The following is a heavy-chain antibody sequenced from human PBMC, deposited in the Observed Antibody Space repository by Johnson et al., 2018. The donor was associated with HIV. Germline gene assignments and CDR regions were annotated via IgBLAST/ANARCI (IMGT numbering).Heavy chain of an antibody. V-gene: IGHV3-30*04. Sequence: QVQLVESGGGLVQPGGSLRLSCAASGFTFSSYAMSWVRQAPGKGLEWVAVISYDGSNKYSADSVKGRFTISRDNSKNTLYLQMNSLRAEDTAVYCCAKGGQWELLAAFDIWGQGTMVTVSS. J-gene: IGHJ3*02. CDR1: GFTFSSYA. CDR2: ISYDGSNK. D-gene: IGHD1-26*01. CDR3: AKGGQWELLAAFDI.